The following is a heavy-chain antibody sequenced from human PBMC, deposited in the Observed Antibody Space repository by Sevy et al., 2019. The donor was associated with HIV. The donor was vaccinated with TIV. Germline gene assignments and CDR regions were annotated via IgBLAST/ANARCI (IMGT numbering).Heavy chain of an antibody. V-gene: IGHV3-23*01. J-gene: IGHJ4*02. CDR2: ISGSAYST. D-gene: IGHD3-22*01. CDR3: AKESPGYNYDSSGSLDY. Sequence: GGSLRLSCAASGFTFNTYAMSWVRQAPGKGLEWVSGISGSAYSTYYADSVKGRFTISRDNSKNTLSLQMNSLRAEHTAVYYCAKESPGYNYDSSGSLDYWGQGTLVTVSS. CDR1: GFTFNTYA.